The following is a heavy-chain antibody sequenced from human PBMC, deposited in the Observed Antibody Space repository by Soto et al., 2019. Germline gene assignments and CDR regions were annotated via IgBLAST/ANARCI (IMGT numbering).Heavy chain of an antibody. Sequence: QLQLQESGPGLVKPSETLSLTCTVSGGSISTSNYYWGWIRQPPRKGLEWIASMYYSGSTYYNPSLKSRVTISVDTSKTQFSLKLSSVTAADTAVYYCARSRYYDSSGYDYYHWGQGTLVTVSS. CDR3: ARSRYYDSSGYDYYH. CDR1: GGSISTSNYY. D-gene: IGHD3-22*01. V-gene: IGHV4-39*01. J-gene: IGHJ5*02. CDR2: MYYSGST.